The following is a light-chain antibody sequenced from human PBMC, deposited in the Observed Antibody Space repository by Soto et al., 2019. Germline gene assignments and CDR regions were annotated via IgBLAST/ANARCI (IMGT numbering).Light chain of an antibody. Sequence: QSVLTQPPSASGTPGQRVTVSCFGSSSNIGKNTVNWYQHLPGTAPKLLIYSNDQRPSGVPDRFSGSKSGTSASLAISGLQSEDEADYYCAAWDDSLNAFYVFGTGTKVTVL. CDR1: SSNIGKNT. J-gene: IGLJ1*01. V-gene: IGLV1-44*01. CDR2: SND. CDR3: AAWDDSLNAFYV.